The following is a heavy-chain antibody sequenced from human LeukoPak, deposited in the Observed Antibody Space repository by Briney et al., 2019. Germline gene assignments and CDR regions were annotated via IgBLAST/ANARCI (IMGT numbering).Heavy chain of an antibody. Sequence: SVKVSCKASGYTFTSYGISWVRQAPGQGLEWMGGIIRVTGTADYAQKFQGRVTITADESTSTAYMELSSLRSEDTAAYYCARGRYSSGWKSYSSHYYYGLDVWGQGTTVTVSS. CDR1: GYTFTSYG. CDR3: ARGRYSSGWKSYSSHYYYGLDV. CDR2: IIRVTGTA. V-gene: IGHV1-69*13. D-gene: IGHD6-19*01. J-gene: IGHJ6*02.